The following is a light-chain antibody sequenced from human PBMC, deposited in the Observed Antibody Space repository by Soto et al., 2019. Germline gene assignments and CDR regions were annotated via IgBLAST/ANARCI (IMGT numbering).Light chain of an antibody. CDR2: EVS. CDR1: SSDVGSYNR. Sequence: QSALTQPASVSGSPGQSITISCTGTSSDVGSYNRVSWYQQPPGTAPKLMIYEVSNRPSGVSSRFSGSKSGNTASLTISWLQADDEADYYCNSYTTSITYVFGTGTKLTVL. J-gene: IGLJ1*01. V-gene: IGLV2-14*01. CDR3: NSYTTSITYV.